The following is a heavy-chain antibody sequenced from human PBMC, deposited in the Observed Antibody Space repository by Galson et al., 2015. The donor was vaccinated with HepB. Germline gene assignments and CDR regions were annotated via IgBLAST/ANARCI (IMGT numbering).Heavy chain of an antibody. V-gene: IGHV3-15*01. J-gene: IGHJ4*02. CDR2: IKSKTDGGTT. CDR3: TTIGYSGSSRLDY. Sequence: SLRLSCAASGFTFSNAWMSWVRQAPGKGLEWVGRIKSKTDGGTTDYAAPVKGRFTISRADSKNTLYLQMNSLKTEATAVYYCTTIGYSGSSRLDYWGQGTLVTVSS. D-gene: IGHD1-26*01. CDR1: GFTFSNAW.